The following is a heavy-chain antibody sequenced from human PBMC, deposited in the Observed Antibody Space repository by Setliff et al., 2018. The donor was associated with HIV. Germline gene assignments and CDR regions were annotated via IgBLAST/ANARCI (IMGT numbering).Heavy chain of an antibody. CDR3: AREGSYDYVWRYYSAMDV. CDR1: GFSFSKYS. Sequence: GGSLRLSCAAFGFSFSKYSMSWVRQAPGKGLEWVANIKEDGSATYYVESVRGRFTISRDNPNNLLYLQMDSLRGEDTAVYYCAREGSYDYVWRYYSAMDVWGQGTTVTVSS. CDR2: IKEDGSAT. J-gene: IGHJ6*02. D-gene: IGHD3-16*01. V-gene: IGHV3-7*01.